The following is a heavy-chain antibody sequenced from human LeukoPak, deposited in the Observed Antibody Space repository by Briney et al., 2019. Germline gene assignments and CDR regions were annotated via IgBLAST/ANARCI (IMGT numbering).Heavy chain of an antibody. CDR3: ARVYDSSATFDI. V-gene: IGHV3-30*04. J-gene: IGHJ3*02. CDR2: ISYDGSNK. Sequence: GGSLRLSCAASGFTFSSYAMHWVRQAPGKGLEWVAVISYDGSNKYYADSVKGRFTISRDNSKNTLYLQMTSLRAEDTAVYYWARVYDSSATFDIWGQGTMVTVSS. D-gene: IGHD3-22*01. CDR1: GFTFSSYA.